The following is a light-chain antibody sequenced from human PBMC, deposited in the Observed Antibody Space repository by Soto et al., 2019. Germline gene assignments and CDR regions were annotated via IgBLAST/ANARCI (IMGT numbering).Light chain of an antibody. J-gene: IGLJ2*01. V-gene: IGLV1-51*01. CDR3: GTWDSSLNVV. CDR1: TSNIGSHN. Sequence: QSVLTQPPSVSAAPGQKVTVSCSGSTSNIGSHNVFWYQQVPGGAPKLLIYDSFKQYSGIPDRYSGSKSDTSATPDITGLQTGDEADYYCGTWDSSLNVVFGGGTKLTVL. CDR2: DSF.